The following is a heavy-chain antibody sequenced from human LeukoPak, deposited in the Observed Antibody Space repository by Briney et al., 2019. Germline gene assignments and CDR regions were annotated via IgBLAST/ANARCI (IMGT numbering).Heavy chain of an antibody. V-gene: IGHV1-46*01. CDR2: INPSGGHK. CDR1: GSTFTRYY. CDR3: ARDWNWGSSDAFDF. D-gene: IGHD7-27*01. J-gene: IGHJ3*01. Sequence: GASVKVSCKASGSTFTRYYMHWVRQAPGDGLEGMGIINPSGGHKNYAQKFQGRVTMTRDTYTSTVYMELSSLRSEDTAVYYCARDWNWGSSDAFDFWGQGTMVTVSS.